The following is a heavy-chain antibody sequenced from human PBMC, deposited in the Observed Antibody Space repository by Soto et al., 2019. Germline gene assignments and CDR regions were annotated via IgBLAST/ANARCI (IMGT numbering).Heavy chain of an antibody. D-gene: IGHD4-4*01. V-gene: IGHV5-51*01. CDR3: ARGTTGSRYFDY. Sequence: GESLKISCKASGYIIKNYWIGWVRQMPGQGLEWMGIIFPDDSDTRYSPSFQGHVTISVDKSINTAYLQWDSLEASDTAIYFCARGTTGSRYFDYWGQGALVTVSS. CDR1: GYIIKNYW. CDR2: IFPDDSDT. J-gene: IGHJ4*02.